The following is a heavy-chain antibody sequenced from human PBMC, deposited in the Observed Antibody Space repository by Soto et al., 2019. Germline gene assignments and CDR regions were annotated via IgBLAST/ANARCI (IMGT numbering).Heavy chain of an antibody. CDR3: ARDSDRSGYTLAFDI. CDR1: GYTFTGYY. V-gene: IGHV1-2*04. D-gene: IGHD3-3*01. CDR2: INPNSGGT. J-gene: IGHJ3*02. Sequence: ASVKVSCKASGYTFTGYYMHWVRQAPGQGLEWMGWINPNSGGTNYAQKFQGWVTMTRDTSISTAYMELSRLRSDDTAVYYCARDSDRSGYTLAFDIWGQGIMVTVSS.